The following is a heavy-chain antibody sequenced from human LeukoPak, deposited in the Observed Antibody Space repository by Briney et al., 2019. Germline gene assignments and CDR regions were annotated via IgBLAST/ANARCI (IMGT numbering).Heavy chain of an antibody. Sequence: PGGSLRLSCAASGFIFSNYGMNWVRQAPGKGLEWVAAISASGSATSYADSVRGRFTISRDNSKSTTYLQMNSLRAEDTAVFYCAKDWRAASYFDYWGQGTLVTVSS. CDR2: ISASGSAT. CDR1: GFIFSNYG. V-gene: IGHV3-23*01. J-gene: IGHJ4*02. D-gene: IGHD3-3*01. CDR3: AKDWRAASYFDY.